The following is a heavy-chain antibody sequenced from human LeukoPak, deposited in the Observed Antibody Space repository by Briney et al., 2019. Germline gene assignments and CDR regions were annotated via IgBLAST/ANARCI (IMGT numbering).Heavy chain of an antibody. CDR3: ARSQDYGRTFFDY. J-gene: IGHJ4*02. CDR1: GGSISSGDYY. D-gene: IGHD4-17*01. CDR2: ICYSGST. Sequence: SETLSLTCTVSGGSISSGDYYWSWIRQPPGKGLEWIGYICYSGSTYYNPSLKSRVTISVDTSKNQFSLKLSSVTAADTAVYYCARSQDYGRTFFDYWGQGTLVTVSS. V-gene: IGHV4-30-4*01.